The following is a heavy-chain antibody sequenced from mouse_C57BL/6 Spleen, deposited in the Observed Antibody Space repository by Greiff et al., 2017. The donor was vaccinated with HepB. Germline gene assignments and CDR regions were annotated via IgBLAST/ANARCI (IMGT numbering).Heavy chain of an antibody. D-gene: IGHD1-1*01. V-gene: IGHV1-72*01. CDR1: GYTFTSYW. CDR3: ARSGTTVVATDFDV. J-gene: IGHJ1*03. Sequence: QVQLQQPGAELVKPGASVKLSCKASGYTFTSYWMHWVKQRPGRGLEWIGRIDPNSGGTKYNEKFKSKATLTVDKPSSTAYMQLSRLTSEASAVYYCARSGTTVVATDFDVWGTGTTVTVSS. CDR2: IDPNSGGT.